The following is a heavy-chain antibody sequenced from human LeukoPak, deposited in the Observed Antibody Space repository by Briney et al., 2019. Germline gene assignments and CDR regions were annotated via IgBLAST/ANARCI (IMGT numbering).Heavy chain of an antibody. CDR2: ISGSGGST. CDR1: GFTFSSYA. Sequence: TGRSLRLSCAASGFTFSSYAMHWVRQAPGKGLEWVSAISGSGGSTYYADSVKGRFTISRDNSKNTLYLQMNSLRAEDTAVYYCARNPNYFDYWGQGTLVTVSS. J-gene: IGHJ4*02. CDR3: ARNPNYFDY. V-gene: IGHV3-23*01.